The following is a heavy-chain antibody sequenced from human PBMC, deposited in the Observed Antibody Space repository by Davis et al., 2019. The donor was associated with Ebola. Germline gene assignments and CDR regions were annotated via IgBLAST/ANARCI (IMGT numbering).Heavy chain of an antibody. CDR1: RYTFTSSG. V-gene: IGHV1-18*01. J-gene: IGHJ5*02. CDR2: ISAYNGNT. Sequence: ASVKVSCQASRYTFTSSGISWVRQAPGQGLEWMGWISAYNGNTNYAQNLQGRVTMTTDTSTSTAYMELRSLRSDDTAVYYCAREFWQTWFDPWGQGTLVTASS. D-gene: IGHD3-3*01. CDR3: AREFWQTWFDP.